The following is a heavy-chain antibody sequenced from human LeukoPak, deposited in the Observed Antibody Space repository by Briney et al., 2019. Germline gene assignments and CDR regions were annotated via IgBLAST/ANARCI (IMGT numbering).Heavy chain of an antibody. D-gene: IGHD6-13*01. CDR1: GFTVSSNY. CDR3: AKASLHSSWYWDY. V-gene: IGHV3-66*01. CDR2: IYSGGST. J-gene: IGHJ4*02. Sequence: GGSLRLSCAASGFTVSSNYMSWVRQAPGKGLEWVSVIYSGGSTYYADSVKGRFTISRDNSKNTLYLQMNSLRAEDTAVYYCAKASLHSSWYWDYWGQGTLVTVSS.